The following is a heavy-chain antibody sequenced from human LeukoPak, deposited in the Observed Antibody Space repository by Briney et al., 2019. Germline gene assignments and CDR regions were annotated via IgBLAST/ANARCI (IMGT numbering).Heavy chain of an antibody. V-gene: IGHV3-30*18. CDR1: GFTFNDYG. J-gene: IGHJ3*02. CDR2: ISFDGSDK. D-gene: IGHD6-19*01. Sequence: GRSLRLSCAGSGFTFNDYGIHWVRQAPGKGVEWVAVISFDGSDKYYADSVKGRFTISRDNSKNTLYLQMNSLRAEDTAVYYCANTLKEWLVLDAFDIWGQGSMVTVSS. CDR3: ANTLKEWLVLDAFDI.